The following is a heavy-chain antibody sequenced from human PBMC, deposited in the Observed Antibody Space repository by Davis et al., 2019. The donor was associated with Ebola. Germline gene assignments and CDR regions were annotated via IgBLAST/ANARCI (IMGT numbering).Heavy chain of an antibody. CDR3: AREVAVAGYFDC. V-gene: IGHV3-64*04. CDR1: GFTFSSYA. D-gene: IGHD6-19*01. Sequence: GVLKISCSASGFTFSSYAMHWVRQAPGKGLEYVSAISSNGGSTYYADSVKGRFTISRDNSKNTLYLQMNSLKAEDTAVYYCAREVAVAGYFDCWGQGTLVTVSS. J-gene: IGHJ4*02. CDR2: ISSNGGST.